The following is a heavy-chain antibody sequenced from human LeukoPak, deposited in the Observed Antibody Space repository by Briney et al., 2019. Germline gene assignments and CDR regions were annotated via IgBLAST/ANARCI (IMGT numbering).Heavy chain of an antibody. CDR2: INHSGST. CDR1: GGSFSGYY. D-gene: IGHD3-22*01. V-gene: IGHV4-34*01. CDR3: ARDWASSGSNQVDY. J-gene: IGHJ4*02. Sequence: SETLSLTCAVYGGSFSGYYWSWIRQPPGKGLEWIGEINHSGSTNYNPSLKSRVTISVDTSKNQFSLKLSSVTAADTAVYYCARDWASSGSNQVDYWGQGTLVTVSS.